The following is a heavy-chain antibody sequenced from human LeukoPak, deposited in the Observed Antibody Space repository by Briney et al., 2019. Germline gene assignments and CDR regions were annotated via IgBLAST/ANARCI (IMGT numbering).Heavy chain of an antibody. D-gene: IGHD6-13*01. CDR3: AKDHTSSPAGY. CDR2: ISDSGRNT. J-gene: IGHJ4*02. CDR1: GFTFSSSP. V-gene: IGHV3-23*01. Sequence: GGSLRLSCAASGFTFSSSPMSWARQAPGKGLEWVSGISDSGRNTYYVDSVKGRFTIYRDNSKNTLFLQLSSLRAEDTAIYYCAKDHTSSPAGYWGQGTLVTVSS.